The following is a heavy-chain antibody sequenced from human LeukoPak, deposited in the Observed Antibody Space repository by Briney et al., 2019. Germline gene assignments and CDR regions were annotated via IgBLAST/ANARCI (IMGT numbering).Heavy chain of an antibody. CDR3: RAATRYLDYYYDY. CDR1: RFTFSIFG. Sequence: GGSLRLSCAASRFTFSIFGMHWVRQAPGKGLEWIAVISSDGTNKYYADSVRGQFTISRDNSKDTLYLQMSSLRIEDTAIYYCRAATRYLDYYYDYWGQGTLVTVSS. D-gene: IGHD3-22*01. J-gene: IGHJ4*02. CDR2: ISSDGTNK. V-gene: IGHV3-30*03.